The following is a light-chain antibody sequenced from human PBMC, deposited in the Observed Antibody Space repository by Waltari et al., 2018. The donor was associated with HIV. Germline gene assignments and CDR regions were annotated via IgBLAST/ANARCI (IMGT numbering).Light chain of an antibody. V-gene: IGLV1-36*01. J-gene: IGLJ3*02. CDR2: YDD. Sequence: QSVLTQPPSVSAAPGQRVTISCSGGSSTIGNNAVNWYQHLPGKAPKLLIYYDDLVPSGVSDRFSVSKSGTSASLAISGLQSDDEGDYYCAAWDDSLNGGVFGGGTKLTVL. CDR3: AAWDDSLNGGV. CDR1: SSTIGNNA.